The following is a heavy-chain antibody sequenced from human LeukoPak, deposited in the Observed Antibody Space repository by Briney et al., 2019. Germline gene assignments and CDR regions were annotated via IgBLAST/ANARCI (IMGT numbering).Heavy chain of an antibody. CDR2: IKSDGST. Sequence: GGSLRLSCATSGFTFSSYWMHWVRQAPGKGLVWVSRIKSDGSTNYADSVKGRFTISRDNAKNTVSLQMNSLRAEDTGVYYCARAPSEIGGYYPEYFRHWGQGTLVTVSS. J-gene: IGHJ1*01. V-gene: IGHV3-74*01. CDR1: GFTFSSYW. D-gene: IGHD3-22*01. CDR3: ARAPSEIGGYYPEYFRH.